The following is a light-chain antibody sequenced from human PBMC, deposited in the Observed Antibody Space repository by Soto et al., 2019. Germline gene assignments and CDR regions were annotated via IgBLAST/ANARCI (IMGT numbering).Light chain of an antibody. CDR2: AAS. J-gene: IGKJ1*01. Sequence: DIQMTQSPSTLSASVGDRVTITCRASQSIMSWLAWYQQKPGKAPKLLIYAASSLQSGVPSRFGGSGSGTDFTLTISSLQPEDFATYYCQQSYSTPRTFGQGTKVDIK. CDR3: QQSYSTPRT. V-gene: IGKV1-39*01. CDR1: QSIMSW.